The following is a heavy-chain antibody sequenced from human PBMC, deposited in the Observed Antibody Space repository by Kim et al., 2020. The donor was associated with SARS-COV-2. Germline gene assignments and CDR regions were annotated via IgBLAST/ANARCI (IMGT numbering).Heavy chain of an antibody. V-gene: IGHV3-33*01. D-gene: IGHD1-20*01. CDR3: VRGPIRFDY. CDR2: TWHEGSSE. CDR1: GFSFRSYA. Sequence: GGSLRLSCAASGFSFRSYAMHWVRQAPGKGLEWVAVTWHEGSSEDYADSVKGRFTISRDMSRNTMYLQMNNLRGEDTAVYYCVRGPIRFDYWGQGALVTVSS. J-gene: IGHJ4*02.